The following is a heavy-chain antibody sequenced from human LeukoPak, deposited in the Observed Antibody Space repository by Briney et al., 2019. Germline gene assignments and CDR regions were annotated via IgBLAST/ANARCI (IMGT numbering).Heavy chain of an antibody. CDR2: IYYSGST. J-gene: IGHJ4*02. V-gene: IGHV4-30-4*01. CDR3: ARESAGLDCSGGSCYSGLAY. CDR1: GGSISSGDYY. Sequence: SETLSLTCTVSGGSISSGDYYWSWIRQPPGKGLEWIGYIYYSGSTYYNPSLKSRVTISVDTSKNQFSLKLSSVTAADTAVYYCARESAGLDCSGGSCYSGLAYWGQGTLVTVSS. D-gene: IGHD2-15*01.